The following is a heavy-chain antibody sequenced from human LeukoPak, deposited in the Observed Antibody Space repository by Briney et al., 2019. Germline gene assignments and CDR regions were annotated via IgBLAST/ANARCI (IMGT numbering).Heavy chain of an antibody. J-gene: IGHJ5*02. CDR1: GYTFTGYY. V-gene: IGHV1-2*02. CDR2: INPNSGGT. Sequence: ASVKVSCKASGYTFTGYYMHWVRQAPGQGLEWMGWINPNSGGTNYAQKFQGRVTMTRDTSISTAYMELSRLRSDDTAVYYCARVGSISTALNWFDPWGQGTLVTVSS. CDR3: ARVGSISTALNWFDP. D-gene: IGHD3-9*01.